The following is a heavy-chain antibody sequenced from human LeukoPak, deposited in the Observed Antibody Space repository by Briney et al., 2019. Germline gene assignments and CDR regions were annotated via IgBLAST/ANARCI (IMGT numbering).Heavy chain of an antibody. J-gene: IGHJ5*02. CDR2: INSDGSET. CDR1: GFTFSTYW. D-gene: IGHD2-2*02. Sequence: GGSLRLSCAASGFTFSTYWMHWVRQTPGKGLLWVTRINSDGSETTYADSVKGRFTISRDNAKNTLYLQMNSLRAEDTAVYYCTRTYCSSTSCYTELFDPWGQGTLVTVSS. CDR3: TRTYCSSTSCYTELFDP. V-gene: IGHV3-74*01.